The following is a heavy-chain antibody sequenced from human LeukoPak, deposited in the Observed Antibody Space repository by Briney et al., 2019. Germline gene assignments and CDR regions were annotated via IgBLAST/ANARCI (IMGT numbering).Heavy chain of an antibody. D-gene: IGHD5-12*01. V-gene: IGHV1-3*01. CDR1: GYTFTNYA. Sequence: ASVKVSCKASGYTFTNYAINWVRQAPGQRLEWMGWINAGNGDTKYSQEFQGRVTITRDTSTNTAYMELISLRSDDTAVYYCARDGGGYLDYWGQGTLVTVSS. CDR3: ARDGGGYLDY. J-gene: IGHJ4*02. CDR2: INAGNGDT.